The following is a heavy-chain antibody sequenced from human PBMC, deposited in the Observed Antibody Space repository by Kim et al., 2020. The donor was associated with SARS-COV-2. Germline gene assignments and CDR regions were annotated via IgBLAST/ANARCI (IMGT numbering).Heavy chain of an antibody. CDR2: ISSSGSTI. J-gene: IGHJ4*02. CDR1: GFTFSSYE. V-gene: IGHV3-48*03. D-gene: IGHD6-6*01. CDR3: ARAYSSSPGYFDY. Sequence: GGSLRLSCAASGFTFSSYEMNWVRQAPGKGLEWVSYISSSGSTIYYADSVKGRFTISRDNAKNSLYLQMNSLRAEDTAVYYCARAYSSSPGYFDYWGQGTLVTVSS.